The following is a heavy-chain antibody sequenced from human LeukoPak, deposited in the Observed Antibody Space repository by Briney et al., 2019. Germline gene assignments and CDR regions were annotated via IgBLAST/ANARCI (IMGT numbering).Heavy chain of an antibody. V-gene: IGHV4-31*01. CDR3: ARVSIVVVVAASPEYYFDY. CDR1: GCTISSDDYY. Sequence: PSHTLSLTCTVSGCTISSDDYYWIWNPPHPGKDLKGFMNTNDSGTNYYNPSLRSLVTISVDTTKNTYKLMLSPVTAADTAMYDCARVSIVVVVAASPEYYFDYWGQGTLVTVSS. CDR2: TNDSGTN. D-gene: IGHD2-15*01. J-gene: IGHJ4*02.